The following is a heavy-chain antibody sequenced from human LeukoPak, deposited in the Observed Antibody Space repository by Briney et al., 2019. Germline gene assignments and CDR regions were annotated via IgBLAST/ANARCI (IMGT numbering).Heavy chain of an antibody. D-gene: IGHD3-22*01. V-gene: IGHV4-30-2*01. J-gene: IGHJ3*02. CDR2: IYHSGST. Sequence: SETLSLTCAVSGGSISSGGYSWSWIRQPPGKGLEWIGYIYHSGSTYYNPSLKSRVTISVDRSKNQFSLKLSSVTAADTAVYYCARGLTYYYDSSGYYIDAFDIWGQGTMVTVSS. CDR3: ARGLTYYYDSSGYYIDAFDI. CDR1: GGSISSGGYS.